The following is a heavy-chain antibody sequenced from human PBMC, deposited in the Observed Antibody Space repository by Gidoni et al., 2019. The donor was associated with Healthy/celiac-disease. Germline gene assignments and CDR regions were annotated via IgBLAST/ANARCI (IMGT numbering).Heavy chain of an antibody. CDR2: IYDSGST. J-gene: IGHJ3*02. V-gene: IGHV4-39*07. CDR1: GGSIRSSSYY. Sequence: QLQLQESGPGLVKPSETLSLTCTVSGGSIRSSSYYWGWIRQPPGKGLEWIGSIYDSGSTYYNPSLKSRVTISVDTSKDQFSLKLSSVTAADTAVYYCARAPDAVEMATIQDAFDIWGQGTMVTVSS. D-gene: IGHD5-12*01. CDR3: ARAPDAVEMATIQDAFDI.